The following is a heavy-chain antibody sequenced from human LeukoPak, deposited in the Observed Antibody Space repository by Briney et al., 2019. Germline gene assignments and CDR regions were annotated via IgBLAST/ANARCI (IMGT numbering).Heavy chain of an antibody. D-gene: IGHD1-26*01. CDR2: IRYDGSNK. CDR1: GFTFSSYG. CDR3: ARDPYSGSYWADYYYYMDV. Sequence: GGSLRLSCAASGFTFSSYGIHWVRQAPGKGLEWVAFIRYDGSNKYYADSVKGRFTISRDNAKSSLYLQMNSLRTEDTAVYYCARDPYSGSYWADYYYYMDVWGKGTTVTISS. V-gene: IGHV3-30*02. J-gene: IGHJ6*03.